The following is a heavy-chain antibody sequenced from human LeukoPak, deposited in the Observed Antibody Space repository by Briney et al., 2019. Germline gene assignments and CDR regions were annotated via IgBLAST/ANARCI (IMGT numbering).Heavy chain of an antibody. Sequence: PGGSLRLSCAASGFTFSSYGMHWVHQAPGKGLEWEAFIRYDGSNKYYADSVKGRFTISRDNSKNTLYLQMNGLRAEDTAVYYCAREGSGYYGIYFDYWGQGTLVTVSS. CDR2: IRYDGSNK. V-gene: IGHV3-30*02. D-gene: IGHD3-22*01. CDR1: GFTFSSYG. J-gene: IGHJ4*02. CDR3: AREGSGYYGIYFDY.